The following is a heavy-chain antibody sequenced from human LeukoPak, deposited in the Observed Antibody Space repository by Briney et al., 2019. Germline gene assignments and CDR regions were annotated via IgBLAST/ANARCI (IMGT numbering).Heavy chain of an antibody. CDR1: GVSISSTNW. CDR3: ARGSSWSYYYYYYGMDV. J-gene: IGHJ6*02. CDR2: ISLSGLT. D-gene: IGHD6-13*01. V-gene: IGHV4-4*02. Sequence: NTSETLSLTCGVSGVSISSTNWWSWVRQPPGQGLEWIGEISLSGLTNYNPSLKSRVTMSLDKSKNHLSLNLTSVTAADTAVYYCARGSSWSYYYYYYGMDVWGQGTTVTVSS.